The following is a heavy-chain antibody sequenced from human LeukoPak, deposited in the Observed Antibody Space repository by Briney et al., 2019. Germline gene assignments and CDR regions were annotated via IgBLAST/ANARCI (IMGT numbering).Heavy chain of an antibody. Sequence: SETLSLTCTVSGGSISTISYYWGWIRQPPGKGLEWIGSMYHNGSTYYNPSLKSRVTISVDTSKSHFSLKLSSVTAADTAVYYCARAPLWFGEYYMDVWGKGTTVTVSS. CDR3: ARAPLWFGEYYMDV. V-gene: IGHV4-39*07. CDR1: GGSISTISYY. D-gene: IGHD3-10*01. CDR2: MYHNGST. J-gene: IGHJ6*03.